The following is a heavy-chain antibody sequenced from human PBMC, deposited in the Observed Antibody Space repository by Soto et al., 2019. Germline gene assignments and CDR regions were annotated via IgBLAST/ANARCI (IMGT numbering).Heavy chain of an antibody. V-gene: IGHV1-46*01. CDR1: GYTFTNYH. D-gene: IGHD2-15*01. CDR3: ARDSSVVVDGGSCQDY. CDR2: INPSGGTT. Sequence: SXXVSCKASGYTFTNYHIHWVRQAPCQGFEWMGVINPSGGTTTYAQSLQGRVTMTSDTSTSTVYMELSSLRSEDTAVYYCARDSSVVVDGGSCQDYWGQGTQVTVSS. J-gene: IGHJ4*02.